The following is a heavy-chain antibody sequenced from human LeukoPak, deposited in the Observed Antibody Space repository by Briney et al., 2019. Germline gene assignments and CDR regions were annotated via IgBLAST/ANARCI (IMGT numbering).Heavy chain of an antibody. D-gene: IGHD5-12*01. CDR2: ISYDGSNK. CDR3: ARASGGYIKGFFDY. J-gene: IGHJ4*02. V-gene: IGHV3-30-3*01. CDR1: GFTFSSYA. Sequence: PGRSLRLSCAASGFTFSSYAMHWVRQAPGKGLEWVAVISYDGSNKYYADSVKGRFTISRDNSKNTLYLQMNSLRAEDTAVYYCARASGGYIKGFFDYWGQGTLVTVSS.